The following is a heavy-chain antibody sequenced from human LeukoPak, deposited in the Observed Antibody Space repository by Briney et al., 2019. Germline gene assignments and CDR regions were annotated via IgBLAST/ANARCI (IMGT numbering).Heavy chain of an antibody. CDR2: ISWDGGST. J-gene: IGHJ4*02. Sequence: GGSLRLSCAASGFTFSSYAMSWVRQAPGKGLEWVSLISWDGGSTYYADSVKGRFTISRDNSKNSLYLQMNSLRAEDTALYYCAKERGGYSYGDGYFDYWGQGTLVTVSS. D-gene: IGHD5-18*01. CDR3: AKERGGYSYGDGYFDY. CDR1: GFTFSSYA. V-gene: IGHV3-43D*03.